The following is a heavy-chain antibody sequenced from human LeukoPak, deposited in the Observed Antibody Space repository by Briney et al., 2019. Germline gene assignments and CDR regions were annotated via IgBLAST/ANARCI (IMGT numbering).Heavy chain of an antibody. CDR2: MNPNSGNT. CDR3: ASGLKSSYYDSSGFDY. V-gene: IGHV1-8*01. J-gene: IGHJ4*02. D-gene: IGHD3-22*01. CDR1: GYTFTSYD. Sequence: GASVKVSCKASGYTFTSYDINWVRQATGQGLEWMGWMNPNSGNTDYAQTFQGRLTMTRNTSISTAYMELSSLRSEDTAVYYCASGLKSSYYDSSGFDYRGQGTLVTVSS.